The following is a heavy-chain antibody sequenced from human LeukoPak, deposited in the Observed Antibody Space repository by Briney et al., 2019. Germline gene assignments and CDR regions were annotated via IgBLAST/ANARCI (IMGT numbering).Heavy chain of an antibody. CDR1: GFTFSSYA. J-gene: IGHJ4*02. Sequence: GGSLRLSCAASGFTFSSYAMHWVRQAPGKGLEYVSAISSNGGSTYYANSVKGRFTISRDNSKNTLYLQMNSLRAEDTAVYYCAKFDLVVVVPDNFDYWGQGTLVTVSS. CDR2: ISSNGGST. V-gene: IGHV3-64*01. D-gene: IGHD3-22*01. CDR3: AKFDLVVVVPDNFDY.